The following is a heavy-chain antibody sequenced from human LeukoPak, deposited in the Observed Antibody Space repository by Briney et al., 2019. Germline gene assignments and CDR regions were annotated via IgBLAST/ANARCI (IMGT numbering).Heavy chain of an antibody. D-gene: IGHD2-2*02. CDR2: IYTSGST. J-gene: IGHJ5*02. V-gene: IGHV4-4*07. CDR1: GGSISSYY. CDR3: ARGGGYCSSTSCYRNWFDP. Sequence: PSETLSLTCTVSGGSISSYYWSWIRQPAGKGLEWIGRIYTSGSTNYNPSLKSRVTMSVDTSKNQFSLKLSSVTAADTAVYYCARGGGYCSSTSCYRNWFDPWGQGTLVTVSS.